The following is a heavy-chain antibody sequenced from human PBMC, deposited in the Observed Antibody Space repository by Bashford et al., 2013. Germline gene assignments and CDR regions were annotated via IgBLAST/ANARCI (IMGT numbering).Heavy chain of an antibody. J-gene: IGHJ4*02. V-gene: IGHV4-59*12. Sequence: SETLSLTCTVSGDSIRSYYWSWIRQPPGKGLEWIGYIHYSGGTNYNPSLKSRVIISLDTSKNQLSLQLSSVNVADTAVYYCASDMTYSWYYYWGQGILVTVSS. CDR3: ASDMTYSWYYY. CDR2: IHYSGGT. D-gene: IGHD6-13*01. CDR1: GDSIRSYY.